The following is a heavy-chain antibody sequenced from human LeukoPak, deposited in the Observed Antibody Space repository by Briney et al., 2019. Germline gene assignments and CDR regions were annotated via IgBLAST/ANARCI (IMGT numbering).Heavy chain of an antibody. D-gene: IGHD5-24*01. CDR1: GFTFSSNY. CDR2: IYIGGST. J-gene: IGHJ4*02. Sequence: GLSLRLSYAASGFTFSSNYMSCVRHAPGKGLEGGSVIYIGGSTYYADSVKGRFIISRDNSKNRLYLQMNSLRAEDTAVYYCARGQGGWLQFDYYFDYWGQGTLVNVSS. CDR3: ARGQGGWLQFDYYFDY. V-gene: IGHV3-53*01.